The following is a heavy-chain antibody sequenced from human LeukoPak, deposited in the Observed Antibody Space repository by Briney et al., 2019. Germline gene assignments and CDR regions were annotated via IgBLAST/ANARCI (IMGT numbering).Heavy chain of an antibody. CDR2: INHSGST. J-gene: IGHJ6*03. Sequence: SETLSLTCAVYGGSFSGYYWSWIRQAPGKGLEWIGEINHSGSTNYNPSLKSRVTISVDTSKNQFSLKLSSVTAADTSVYYCARRRVGATFYYYYYMDVWGKGTTVTVSS. CDR1: GGSFSGYY. V-gene: IGHV4-34*01. D-gene: IGHD1-26*01. CDR3: ARRRVGATFYYYYYMDV.